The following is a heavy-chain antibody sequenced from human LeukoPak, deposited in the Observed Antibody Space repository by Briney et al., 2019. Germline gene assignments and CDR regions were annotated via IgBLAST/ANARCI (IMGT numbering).Heavy chain of an antibody. CDR2: IDWDEDK. J-gene: IGHJ6*02. CDR1: GFSLSTSGMC. D-gene: IGHD2-2*01. V-gene: IGHV2-70*11. Sequence: SGPALVKPTQTLTLTCTFSGFSLSTSGMCVSWIRQPPGKALEWLARIDWDEDKYYSTSLKTRLTISKDTSKNQVVLTMTNMDPVDTATYYCARLIVVVPAARGVGSVYGMDVWGQGTTVTVSS. CDR3: ARLIVVVPAARGVGSVYGMDV.